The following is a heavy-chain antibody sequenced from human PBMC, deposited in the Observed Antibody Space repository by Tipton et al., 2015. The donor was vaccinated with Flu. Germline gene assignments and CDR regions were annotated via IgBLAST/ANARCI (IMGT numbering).Heavy chain of an antibody. D-gene: IGHD3-10*02. J-gene: IGHJ4*02. V-gene: IGHV4-39*01. CDR2: IYYSGRT. CDR3: ARLSYYDVDLKNFYFDY. CDR1: GGSISSSTYN. Sequence: TLSLTCTDSGGSISSSTYNWGWIRQPPGKGLEWIASIYYSGRTSYNPSLKSRVTISVDTSKSQFSLKLRSVTAANTAVYYCARLSYYDVDLKNFYFDYWGQGTLVTVSS.